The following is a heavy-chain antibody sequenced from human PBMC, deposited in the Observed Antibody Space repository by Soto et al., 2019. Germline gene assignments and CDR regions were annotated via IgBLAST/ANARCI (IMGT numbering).Heavy chain of an antibody. CDR1: GFTFSDHY. Sequence: QVQLVESGGGLAKPGGSLRLSCTASGFTFSDHYMTWIRQAPGKGLEWISAISGSGSNTHNADSVKGRFTISRDNSKNTLYLQINSLRAEDTAVYYCAKLNWNFVPTYSYYGMDVWGQGTTVTVSS. V-gene: IGHV3-11*05. CDR2: ISGSGSNT. D-gene: IGHD1-7*01. J-gene: IGHJ6*02. CDR3: AKLNWNFVPTYSYYGMDV.